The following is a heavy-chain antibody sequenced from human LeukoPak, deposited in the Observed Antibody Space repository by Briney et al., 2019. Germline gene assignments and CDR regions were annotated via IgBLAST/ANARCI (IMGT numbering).Heavy chain of an antibody. CDR1: GFTFSSYS. CDR2: ISSSSSYI. Sequence: PRGSLRLSCAASGFTFSSYSMNWVRQAPGKGLEWVSSISSSSSYIYYADSVKGRFTISRDNAKNSLYLQMNSLRAEDTAVYYCASATRGSYYYWGQGTLVTVSS. D-gene: IGHD1-26*01. CDR3: ASATRGSYYY. V-gene: IGHV3-21*01. J-gene: IGHJ4*02.